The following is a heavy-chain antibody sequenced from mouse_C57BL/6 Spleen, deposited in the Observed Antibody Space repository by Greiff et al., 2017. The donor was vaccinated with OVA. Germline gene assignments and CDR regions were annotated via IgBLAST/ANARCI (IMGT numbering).Heavy chain of an antibody. CDR3: AREDSSGLSWFAY. J-gene: IGHJ3*01. CDR1: GYTFTSYW. Sequence: QVHVKQSGAELAKPGASVKLSCKASGYTFTSYWMHWVKQRPGQGLEWIGYINPSSGYTKYNQKFKDKATLTADKSSSTAYMQLSSLTYEDSAVYYCAREDSSGLSWFAYWGQGTLVTVSA. V-gene: IGHV1-7*01. D-gene: IGHD3-2*02. CDR2: INPSSGYT.